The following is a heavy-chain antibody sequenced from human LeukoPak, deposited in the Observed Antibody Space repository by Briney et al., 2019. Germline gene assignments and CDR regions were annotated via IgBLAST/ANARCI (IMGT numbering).Heavy chain of an antibody. CDR2: INHSGST. CDR1: GGSFSGYY. Sequence: PSETLSLTCAVYGGSFSGYYWNWIRQPLGKGLEWIGEINHSGSTNYNPSLKSRVTISVDTSKNQFSLKLSSVTAADTAVYYCARGPWFDPWGQGTLVTVSS. CDR3: ARGPWFDP. J-gene: IGHJ5*02. V-gene: IGHV4-34*01.